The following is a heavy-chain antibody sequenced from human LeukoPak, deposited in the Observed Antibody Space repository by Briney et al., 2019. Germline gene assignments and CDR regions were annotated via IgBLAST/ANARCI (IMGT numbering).Heavy chain of an antibody. Sequence: GGSLRLSCAASGFTSSSYSMSWVRQAPGKGLEWVSSISSSSSYIYYADSVKGRFTISRDNAKNSLYLQMNSLRAEDTAVYYCARVRVVTALGYFDYWGQGTLVTVSS. D-gene: IGHD2-21*02. J-gene: IGHJ4*02. CDR1: GFTSSSYS. V-gene: IGHV3-21*01. CDR2: ISSSSSYI. CDR3: ARVRVVTALGYFDY.